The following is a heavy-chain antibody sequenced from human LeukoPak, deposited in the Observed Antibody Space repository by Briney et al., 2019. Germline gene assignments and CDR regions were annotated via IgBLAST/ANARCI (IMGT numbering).Heavy chain of an antibody. CDR1: GGSISSSSYY. Sequence: SETLSLTCTVSGGSISSSSYYWGWIRQPPGKGLEWIGSIYYSGSTYYNPSLKSRVTISVDTSKNQFSLKLSSVTAADTAVYYCARHGVAEMKGYCSGGSCYGFDFWGQGTLVTVSS. V-gene: IGHV4-39*07. D-gene: IGHD2-15*01. J-gene: IGHJ4*02. CDR3: ARHGVAEMKGYCSGGSCYGFDF. CDR2: IYYSGST.